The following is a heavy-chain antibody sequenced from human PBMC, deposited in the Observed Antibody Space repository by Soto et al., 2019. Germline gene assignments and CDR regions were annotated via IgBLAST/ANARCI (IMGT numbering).Heavy chain of an antibody. CDR2: IIPILGET. D-gene: IGHD3-16*01. Sequence: QVQLVQSGAEVKKPGSSVRVSCKASGTIFSSYTISWVRQAPGQGLEWMGRIIPILGETNSAQKFQGRVTLTAHKSTNTAYMELNSLRLEDTALYYCARGLGGRMDDWGQGTTVTVYS. J-gene: IGHJ6*02. V-gene: IGHV1-69*08. CDR3: ARGLGGRMDD. CDR1: GTIFSSYT.